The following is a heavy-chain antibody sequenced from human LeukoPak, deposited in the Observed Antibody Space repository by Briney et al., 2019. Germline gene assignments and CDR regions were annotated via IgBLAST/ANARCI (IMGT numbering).Heavy chain of an antibody. CDR2: INPNSGGT. D-gene: IGHD2-2*01. CDR3: ARGFQLPHPLEDWLDP. Sequence: ASVKASCKASGYTFTGYYIHWVRQAPGQGPEWMGWINPNSGGTVYARKFQGRVTITRDTSISTGYMELSGLKSDDTAVYYCARGFQLPHPLEDWLDPWGQGTRVTVSS. V-gene: IGHV1-2*02. CDR1: GYTFTGYY. J-gene: IGHJ5*02.